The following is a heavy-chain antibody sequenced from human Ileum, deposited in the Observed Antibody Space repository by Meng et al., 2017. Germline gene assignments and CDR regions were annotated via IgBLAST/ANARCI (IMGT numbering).Heavy chain of an antibody. J-gene: IGHJ4*02. CDR3: ARGWYSSGFHS. V-gene: IGHV6-1*01. CDR1: GSSFANDSGA. Sequence: QRLQHQSQPGLMKPPPTLPPTAATSGSSFANDSGAWSWIRQSPSRGLEWLGRTFYRSKCNDDFAESVKSRITITTDTSKNQFSLQLNSVTPEDTAVYYCARGWYSSGFHSWGQGTLVTVSS. CDR2: TFYRSKCND. D-gene: IGHD6-19*01.